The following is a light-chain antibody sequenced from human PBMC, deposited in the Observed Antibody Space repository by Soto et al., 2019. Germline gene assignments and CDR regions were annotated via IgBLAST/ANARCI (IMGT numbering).Light chain of an antibody. J-gene: IGKJ1*01. V-gene: IGKV1-5*01. CDR2: VAS. CDR3: QQYHSYWT. CDR1: QNIRSR. Sequence: DFQMTQSPSTLSASVGDRVTITCRASQNIRSRLAWFQQKPGKAPKLLIYVASSLESGVPQRFSGSGSGTEFTLTISSLQTDDFSTYYCQQYHSYWTFGQGTKVE.